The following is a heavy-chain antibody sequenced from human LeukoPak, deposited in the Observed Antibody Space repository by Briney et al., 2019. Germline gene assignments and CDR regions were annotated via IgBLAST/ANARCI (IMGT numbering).Heavy chain of an antibody. J-gene: IGHJ5*02. Sequence: PGGSLRLSCVASGFTFSDYYMSWIRQAPGKGLEWISYISSSSTTIFYADSVKGRFTISRDNAKNSLYLQMNSLRVEDTAVYYCARDHNYGSGSYYPVPWFDPWGQGTLVTVSS. CDR3: ARDHNYGSGSYYPVPWFDP. V-gene: IGHV3-11*04. CDR2: ISSSSTTI. CDR1: GFTFSDYY. D-gene: IGHD3-10*01.